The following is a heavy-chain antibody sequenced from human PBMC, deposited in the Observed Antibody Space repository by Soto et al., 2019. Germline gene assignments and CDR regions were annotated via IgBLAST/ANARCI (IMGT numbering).Heavy chain of an antibody. CDR2: IDPSDSYT. Sequence: GESLKISCKGSGYSFTSYWISWVRQMPGKGLEWMGRIDPSDSYTNYSPSFQGHVTISADKSISTAYLQWSSLKASDTAMYYCATSTYYYDSSGFAWNPFDYWGQGTLVTVSS. D-gene: IGHD3-22*01. J-gene: IGHJ4*02. CDR1: GYSFTSYW. CDR3: ATSTYYYDSSGFAWNPFDY. V-gene: IGHV5-10-1*01.